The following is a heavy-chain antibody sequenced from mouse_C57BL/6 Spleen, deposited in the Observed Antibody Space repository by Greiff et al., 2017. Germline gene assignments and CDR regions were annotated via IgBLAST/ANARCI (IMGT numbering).Heavy chain of an antibody. J-gene: IGHJ2*01. CDR1: GYSITSGYY. CDR2: ISYDGSN. V-gene: IGHV3-6*01. Sequence: EVKLQESGPGLVKPSQSLSLTCSVTGYSITSGYYWNWIRQFPGNKLEWMGYISYDGSNNYNPSLKNRISITRDTSKNQFFLKLNSVTTEDTATYYCARYGFDYWGQGTTLTVSS. CDR3: ARYGFDY. D-gene: IGHD1-1*01.